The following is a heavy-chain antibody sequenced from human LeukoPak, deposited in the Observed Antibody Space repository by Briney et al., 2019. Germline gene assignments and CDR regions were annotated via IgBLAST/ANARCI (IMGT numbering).Heavy chain of an antibody. J-gene: IGHJ6*03. CDR3: ARGLLRKYYYYYMDV. V-gene: IGHV1-18*01. CDR1: GYTFTSYG. Sequence: GASVKVSCKASGYTFTSYGISWVRQAPGQGLEWMGWISAYNGNTKYTQKFQGRVTMTTDTSTSTAYMELRSLRSDDTAVFYCARGLLRKYYYYYMDVWGKGTTVTISS. CDR2: ISAYNGNT. D-gene: IGHD3-22*01.